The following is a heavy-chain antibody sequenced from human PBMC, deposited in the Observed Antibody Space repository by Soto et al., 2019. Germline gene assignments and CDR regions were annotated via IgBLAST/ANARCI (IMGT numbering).Heavy chain of an antibody. CDR2: IKQDGSEK. D-gene: IGHD2-21*02. CDR1: GFTFSNFY. CDR3: ARARYCSGDCPPFDY. Sequence: EVQLVESGGGLVQPGGSLRLSCAASGFTFSNFYMSWVRQAPGKGLEWVANIKQDGSEKYYVDSVRGRFTISRDNAKNSLCLQMNSLRAEVTAVYYCARARYCSGDCPPFDYWGQGTLVTVSS. V-gene: IGHV3-7*01. J-gene: IGHJ4*02.